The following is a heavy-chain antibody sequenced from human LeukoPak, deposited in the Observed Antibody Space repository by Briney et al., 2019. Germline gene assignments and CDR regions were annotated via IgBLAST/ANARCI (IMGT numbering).Heavy chain of an antibody. V-gene: IGHV1-46*01. J-gene: IGHJ3*02. CDR2: INPSGGST. Sequence: ASVKVSCMASGYTFTSYYMHWVRQAPGQGLEWMGIINPSGGSTSYAQKFQGRVTMTRDMSTSTVYMELSSLRSEDTAVYYCARDPSATVTGAAFDIWGQGTMVAVSS. CDR1: GYTFTSYY. D-gene: IGHD4-17*01. CDR3: ARDPSATVTGAAFDI.